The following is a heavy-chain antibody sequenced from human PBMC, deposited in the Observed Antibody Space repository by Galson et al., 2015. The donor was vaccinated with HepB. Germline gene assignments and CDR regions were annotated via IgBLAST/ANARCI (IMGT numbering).Heavy chain of an antibody. J-gene: IGHJ6*02. CDR3: ARDHRSPGMDV. D-gene: IGHD1-14*01. CDR2: IDWEDDK. CDR1: GFSLNTTEMC. Sequence: PALVKPTQTLTLTCTFSGFSLNTTEMCVSWIRQPPGKALEWLALIDWEDDKYYNTSLKTRLTVSKDTSKNQLVLTRTNMDPVDTATYFCARDHRSPGMDVWCQGTTVPVSS. V-gene: IGHV2-70*13.